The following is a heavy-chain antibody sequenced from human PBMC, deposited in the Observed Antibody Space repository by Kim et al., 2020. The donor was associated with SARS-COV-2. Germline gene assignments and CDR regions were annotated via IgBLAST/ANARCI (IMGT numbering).Heavy chain of an antibody. D-gene: IGHD1-7*01. CDR2: TYYRSKWYN. CDR1: GDRVSSNSAA. Sequence: SQTLSLTCAISGDRVSSNSAAWHWLRQSPSRGLEWLGRTYYRSKWYNDYAVSVKRRITINPDTSKNQFSLQLNSVTPEDTAVYYCARGGGGGVELRDYYYYYGMDVWGQGTTVTVSS. V-gene: IGHV6-1*01. CDR3: ARGGGGGVELRDYYYYYGMDV. J-gene: IGHJ6*02.